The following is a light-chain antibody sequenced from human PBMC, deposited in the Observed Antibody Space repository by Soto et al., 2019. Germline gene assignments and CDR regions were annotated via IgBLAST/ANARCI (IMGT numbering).Light chain of an antibody. J-gene: IGLJ1*01. CDR3: CSYAGSSTFYV. CDR2: EVS. V-gene: IGLV2-23*02. CDR1: SSDVGSYNL. Sequence: QSALTQPASVSGSPGQSITISCTGTSSDVGSYNLVSWYQQHPGKAPKLIIYEVSKRPSGVSNRFSGSKSGNTASLTISGLLAEDEADEYCCSYAGSSTFYVFGTGTKLTVL.